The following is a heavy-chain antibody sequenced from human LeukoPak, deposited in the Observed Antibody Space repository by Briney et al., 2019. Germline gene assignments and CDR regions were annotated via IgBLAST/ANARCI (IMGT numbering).Heavy chain of an antibody. CDR1: GYTFTAYY. D-gene: IGHD3-9*01. J-gene: IGHJ4*02. CDR3: ARGGAYYDILTGYYHYYFDY. CDR2: INPNSGGI. V-gene: IGHV1-2*02. Sequence: ASVKVSCKASGYTFTAYYMHWVRQAPGQGLEWMGWINPNSGGINYAQKFQGRVTMTRDTSISTAYMELSWLRSDDTAVYYCARGGAYYDILTGYYHYYFDYWGQGTLFTVSS.